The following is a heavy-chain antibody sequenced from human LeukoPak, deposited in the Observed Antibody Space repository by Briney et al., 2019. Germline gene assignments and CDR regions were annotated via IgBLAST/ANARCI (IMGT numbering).Heavy chain of an antibody. Sequence: SETLSLTCAVHGGSFSGNYWNWIRQPPGKGLEWIGEIYRSGSTNYNPSLKSRVTISVDKSNNQFSLKLNSVTAADPAVYFCARAVAYYLDYWGQGTLVTVSS. CDR1: GGSFSGNY. D-gene: IGHD1-26*01. V-gene: IGHV4-34*01. CDR2: IYRSGST. CDR3: ARAVAYYLDY. J-gene: IGHJ4*02.